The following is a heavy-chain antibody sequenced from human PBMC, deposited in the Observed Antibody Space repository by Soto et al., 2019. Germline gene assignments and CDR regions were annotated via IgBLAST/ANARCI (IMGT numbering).Heavy chain of an antibody. CDR3: ARTYYDSSGYYLGAFDI. V-gene: IGHV3-20*04. CDR2: INWNGGST. Sequence: PGGSLRLSCAASGFTFDDYGMSWVRQAPGKGLEWVSGINWNGGSTGYADSVKGRFTISRDNAKNSLYLQMNSLRAEDTALYYCARTYYDSSGYYLGAFDIWGQGTMVTVSS. J-gene: IGHJ3*02. D-gene: IGHD3-22*01. CDR1: GFTFDDYG.